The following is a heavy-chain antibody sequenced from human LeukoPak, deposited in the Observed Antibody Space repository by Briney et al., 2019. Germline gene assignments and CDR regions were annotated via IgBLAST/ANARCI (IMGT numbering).Heavy chain of an antibody. CDR3: ARRAPYSYEWSTLDY. J-gene: IGHJ4*02. V-gene: IGHV4-59*08. CDR1: GGSISSYY. D-gene: IGHD5-18*01. CDR2: TYYSGST. Sequence: SETLSLTCTVSGGSISSYYWSWIRQPPGKGLEWIGYTYYSGSTNYNPSLKSRVTISVDTSKNQFSLKLSSVTAADTAVYYCARRAPYSYEWSTLDYWGQGTLVTVSS.